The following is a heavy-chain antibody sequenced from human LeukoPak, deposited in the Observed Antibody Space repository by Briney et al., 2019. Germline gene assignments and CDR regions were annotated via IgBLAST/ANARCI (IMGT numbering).Heavy chain of an antibody. CDR1: GYSISSGYY. Sequence: SETLSLTCTVSGYSISSGYYWSWIRQPAGKGLEWIGRIYTSGSTNYNPSLKSRVAMSVDTSKNQFSLLLNSVTPEDTAVYYCVNTFLSSSSYHYYMDVWGKGTTVTVSS. CDR3: VNTFLSSSSYHYYMDV. CDR2: IYTSGST. D-gene: IGHD6-6*01. J-gene: IGHJ6*03. V-gene: IGHV4-4*07.